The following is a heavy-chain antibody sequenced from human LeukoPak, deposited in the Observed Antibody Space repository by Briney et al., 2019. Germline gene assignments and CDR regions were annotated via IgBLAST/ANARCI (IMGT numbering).Heavy chain of an antibody. V-gene: IGHV3-23*01. CDR1: GFTFNTYV. Sequence: GGSLRLSCAASGFTFNTYVMSWVRQAPGKGLEWVSGISTSGDSTYYVDSVKGRFTISRDNSENTLYLQMNSLRVEDTAVYFCVRDLPHITVFGALHYWGQGTLVTVSS. J-gene: IGHJ4*02. CDR3: VRDLPHITVFGALHY. D-gene: IGHD3-3*01. CDR2: ISTSGDST.